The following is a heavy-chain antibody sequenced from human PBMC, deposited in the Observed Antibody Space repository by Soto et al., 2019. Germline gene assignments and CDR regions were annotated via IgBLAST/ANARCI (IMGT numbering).Heavy chain of an antibody. CDR3: ARYRPGNLNSFDALDI. CDR2: ISHSVSA. D-gene: IGHD1-1*01. CDR1: GGTVSSGDNY. V-gene: IGHV4-61*08. Sequence: SETLSLTCTVSGGTVSSGDNYCSWIRQPPGKGLEWIADISHSVSASYNSSLKSRVTISIDMSKNQFSLRLRSVTAADTAVDYCARYRPGNLNSFDALDIWGPGTLVTVSS. J-gene: IGHJ3*02.